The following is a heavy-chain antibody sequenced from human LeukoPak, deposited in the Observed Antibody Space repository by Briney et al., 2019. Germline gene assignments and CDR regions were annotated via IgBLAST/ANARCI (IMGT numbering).Heavy chain of an antibody. D-gene: IGHD3-10*01. CDR1: GFTFSTSL. J-gene: IGHJ4*02. Sequence: GGSLRLSCAASGFTFSTSLMNWVRRAPGKGLEWVALIKQHGSEIYHADSVKGRFTISRDDAANSLYLQMYSLRVEDTAVYYCATDRGAYWGQGTLVTVSS. CDR2: IKQHGSEI. V-gene: IGHV3-7*01. CDR3: ATDRGAY.